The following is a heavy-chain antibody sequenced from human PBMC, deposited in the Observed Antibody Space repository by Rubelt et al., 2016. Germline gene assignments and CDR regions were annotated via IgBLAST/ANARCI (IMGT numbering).Heavy chain of an antibody. CDR1: GGSISSYY. J-gene: IGHJ6*02. Sequence: QVQLQESGPGLVKPSETLSLTCTVSGGSISSYYWSWIRQPPGKGLEWIGYIYYSGNTNYNPSLKSRVTIVVDPSKNQLSLKLGSVTAAGTAVYYCASLSVVPAAMRGYYYYYGMDVWGQGTTVTVSS. CDR2: IYYSGNT. CDR3: ASLSVVPAAMRGYYYYYGMDV. D-gene: IGHD2-2*01. V-gene: IGHV4-59*08.